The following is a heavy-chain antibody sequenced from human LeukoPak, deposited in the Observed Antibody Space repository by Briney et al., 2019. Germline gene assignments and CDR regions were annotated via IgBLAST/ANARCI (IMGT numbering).Heavy chain of an antibody. Sequence: SETLSLTCTVSGGSISSYYWSWIRQPPGKGLEWIGYIYYSGSTNYKPSLKSRVTISVDTSKNQFSLKLSSVTAADTAVYYCARETSQKGAHYMDVWGKGTTVTISS. CDR2: IYYSGST. J-gene: IGHJ6*03. V-gene: IGHV4-59*01. CDR3: ARETSQKGAHYMDV. CDR1: GGSISSYY. D-gene: IGHD3-16*01.